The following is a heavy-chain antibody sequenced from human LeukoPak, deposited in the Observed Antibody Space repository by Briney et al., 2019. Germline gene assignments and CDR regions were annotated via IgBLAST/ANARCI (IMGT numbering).Heavy chain of an antibody. J-gene: IGHJ3*01. CDR2: INSGGST. CDR3: GRHANGDSSAALDL. D-gene: IGHD2-8*01. CDR1: SGSICSSGYY. Sequence: SETLSPTCTVSSGSICSSGYYWGWIRQSPGKGLEWIGVINSGGSTYYNPSLKGRLSISVDTSNNQFSLKLSSVTAADTAVYYCGRHANGDSSAALDLWGQGTMVFVSS. V-gene: IGHV4-39*01.